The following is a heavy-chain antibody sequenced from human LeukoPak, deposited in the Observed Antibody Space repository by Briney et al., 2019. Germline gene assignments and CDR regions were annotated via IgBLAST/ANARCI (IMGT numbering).Heavy chain of an antibody. J-gene: IGHJ4*02. D-gene: IGHD3-22*01. CDR2: IYSGGGT. Sequence: GGSLRLSCAASGFTVSSNYMSWVRQAPGKGLEWVSVIYSGGGTYYADSVKGRFTISRDNSKNTLYLQMNSLRAEDTAVYYCARDNYDSSGYYAPFDYWGQGTLVTVSS. CDR3: ARDNYDSSGYYAPFDY. V-gene: IGHV3-66*01. CDR1: GFTVSSNY.